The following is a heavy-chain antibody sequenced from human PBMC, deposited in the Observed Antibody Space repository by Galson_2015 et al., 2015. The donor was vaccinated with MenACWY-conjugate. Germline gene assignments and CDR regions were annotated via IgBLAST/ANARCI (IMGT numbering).Heavy chain of an antibody. V-gene: IGHV1-24*01. D-gene: IGHD2-15*01. CDR2: FDTENAGT. Sequence: SVKVSCKVSGYTLSKLSMHWVRQAPGKGLEWMGGFDTENAGTVYAEKFLGRVTVTEDTSTDTVYMDLSSLRSDDTAIYYCASVRTGYCHGGTCYGLDVWGQGTTV. J-gene: IGHJ6*02. CDR1: GYTLSKLS. CDR3: ASVRTGYCHGGTCYGLDV.